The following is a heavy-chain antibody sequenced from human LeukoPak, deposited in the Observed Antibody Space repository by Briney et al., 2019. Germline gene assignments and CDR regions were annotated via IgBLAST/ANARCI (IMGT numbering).Heavy chain of an antibody. CDR3: AKTGSGVNANFGS. J-gene: IGHJ4*02. CDR1: GGTFSNYD. CDR2: ISATGGST. Sequence: GGSRRLSCAVSGGTFSNYDMSWVRQAPGKGLEWVAGISATGGSTYYADYVNGRFTTSRENSNNTLDLKVNSLRTEETAVYYCAKTGSGVNANFGSWGQGTLVTVSS. V-gene: IGHV3-23*01. D-gene: IGHD3-10*01.